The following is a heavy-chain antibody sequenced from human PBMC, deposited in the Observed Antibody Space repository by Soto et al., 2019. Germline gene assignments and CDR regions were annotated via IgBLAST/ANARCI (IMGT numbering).Heavy chain of an antibody. CDR3: ARVCHRKLRYFDCCPAVWFDP. Sequence: PSETLSLTCTVSGGSISSGDYYWSWIRQPPGKGLEWIGYIYYSGSTYYNPSLKSRVTISVDTSKNQFSLKLSSVTAADTAVYYGARVCHRKLRYFDCCPAVWFDPWGQGTLVTVSS. V-gene: IGHV4-30-4*01. CDR2: IYYSGST. D-gene: IGHD3-9*01. CDR1: GGSISSGDYY. J-gene: IGHJ5*02.